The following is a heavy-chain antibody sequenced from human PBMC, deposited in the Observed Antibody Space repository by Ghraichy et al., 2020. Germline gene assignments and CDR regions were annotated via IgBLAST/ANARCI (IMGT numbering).Heavy chain of an antibody. J-gene: IGHJ6*02. CDR3: ARTGYSSSWYYYYGMDV. V-gene: IGHV4-59*01. D-gene: IGHD6-13*01. CDR2: IYYSGST. CDR1: GGSISSYY. Sequence: SQTLSLTCTVSGGSISSYYWSWIRQPPGKGLEWIGYIYYSGSTNYNPSLKSRVTISVDTSKNQFSLKLSSVTAADTAVYYCARTGYSSSWYYYYGMDVWGQGTTVTVSS.